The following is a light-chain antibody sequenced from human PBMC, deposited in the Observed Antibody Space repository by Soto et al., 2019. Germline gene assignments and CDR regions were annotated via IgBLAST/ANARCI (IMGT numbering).Light chain of an antibody. Sequence: DIQMTQSPSSLSASVGDRVTITCRASQAISNWLAWYQQKPGKLPELLIHAASTLQSGFPSRFSGSGYGTDFTLTISSLQPEDVATYYCQKYDRVPGTFGQGTRVEIK. CDR1: QAISNW. CDR3: QKYDRVPGT. CDR2: AAS. J-gene: IGKJ1*01. V-gene: IGKV1-27*01.